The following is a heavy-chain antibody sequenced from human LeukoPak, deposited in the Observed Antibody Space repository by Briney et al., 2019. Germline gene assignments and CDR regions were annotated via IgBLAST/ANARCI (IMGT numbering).Heavy chain of an antibody. Sequence: MTSETLSLTCTVSGGSITSYYWSWIRQSAGKGPEWIGRIYSSGSTNYNPSLKSRITISRDTSKNEVSLNMRSVTAADTAVYYCARDGEDILSNWFDPWGQGILVTVSS. CDR1: GGSITSYY. D-gene: IGHD2/OR15-2a*01. J-gene: IGHJ5*02. CDR3: ARDGEDILSNWFDP. CDR2: IYSSGST. V-gene: IGHV4-4*07.